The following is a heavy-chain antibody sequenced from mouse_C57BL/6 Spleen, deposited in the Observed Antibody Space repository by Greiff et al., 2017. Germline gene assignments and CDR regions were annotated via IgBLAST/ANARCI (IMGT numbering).Heavy chain of an antibody. CDR2: IDPSDSYT. Sequence: QVQLQQPGAELVRPGTSVKLSCKASGYTFTSYWMHWVKQRPGQGLEWIGVIDPSDSYTNCNQKFKGKATLTVDTSSSTAYMQLSSLTSEDSAVYYCARDPLTGTPFDYWGQGTTLTVSS. CDR1: GYTFTSYW. V-gene: IGHV1-59*01. CDR3: ARDPLTGTPFDY. J-gene: IGHJ2*01. D-gene: IGHD4-1*01.